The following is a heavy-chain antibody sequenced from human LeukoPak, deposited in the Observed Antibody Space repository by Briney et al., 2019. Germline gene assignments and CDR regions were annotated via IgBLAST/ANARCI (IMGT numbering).Heavy chain of an antibody. D-gene: IGHD3-10*01. CDR2: VSGSGGST. Sequence: GGSLRLSCAASGFTFSSYAMSWVRQAPAKGLEWVSAVSGSGGSTYYADSVKGRFTISRDNSKNTLYLQMNSLRADGTAVYYCAKLYYYGSESPALFDYWVQGRVLTVSS. CDR1: GFTFSSYA. J-gene: IGHJ4*02. CDR3: AKLYYYGSESPALFDY. V-gene: IGHV3-23*01.